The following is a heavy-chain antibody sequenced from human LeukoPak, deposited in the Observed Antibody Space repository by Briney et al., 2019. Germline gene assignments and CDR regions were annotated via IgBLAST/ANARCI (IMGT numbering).Heavy chain of an antibody. CDR1: GYTFTSYD. Sequence: ASVKVSCKASGYTFTSYDINWVRQATGQGLEWMGWMNPNSGNTGYAQKFQGRVTMTRNTSISTAYMELSSLRSEDTAVYYCARGRYYDSGGYYYNSVWFDPWGQGTLVTVSS. CDR3: ARGRYYDSGGYYYNSVWFDP. CDR2: MNPNSGNT. V-gene: IGHV1-8*01. D-gene: IGHD3-22*01. J-gene: IGHJ5*02.